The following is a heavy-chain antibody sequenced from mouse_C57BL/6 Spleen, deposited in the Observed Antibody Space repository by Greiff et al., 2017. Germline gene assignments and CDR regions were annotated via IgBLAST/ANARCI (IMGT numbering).Heavy chain of an antibody. J-gene: IGHJ1*03. D-gene: IGHD2-5*01. CDR3: AREGAYYSKEDWYFDV. V-gene: IGHV1-82*01. CDR2: IYPGDGDT. CDR1: GYAFSSSW. Sequence: QVQLKESGPELVKPGASVKISCKASGYAFSSSWMNWVKQRPGKGLEWIGRIYPGDGDTNYNGKFKGKATLTADKSSSTAYMQLSSLTSEDSAVYFCAREGAYYSKEDWYFDVWGTGTTVTVSS.